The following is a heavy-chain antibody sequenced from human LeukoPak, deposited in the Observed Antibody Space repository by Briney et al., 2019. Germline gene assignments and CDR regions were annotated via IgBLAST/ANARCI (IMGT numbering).Heavy chain of an antibody. V-gene: IGHV1-8*03. CDR2: MNPNSGNT. J-gene: IGHJ4*02. CDR1: GYTFTSYD. Sequence: ASVKVSCKASGYTFTSYDINWVRQATGQGLEWMGWMNPNSGNTGYAQKFQGRVTNTRNTSISTAYMELSSLRSEDTAVYYCARLQSSKAYFDYWGQGTLVTVSS. D-gene: IGHD2-2*01. CDR3: ARLQSSKAYFDY.